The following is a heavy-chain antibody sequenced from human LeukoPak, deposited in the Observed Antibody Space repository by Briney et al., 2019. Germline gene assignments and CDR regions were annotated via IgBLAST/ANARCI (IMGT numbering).Heavy chain of an antibody. CDR1: GGSISSYY. J-gene: IGHJ5*02. CDR2: IYTSGST. CDR3: ARGIPLAARGWFDP. D-gene: IGHD6-6*01. V-gene: IGHV4-4*07. Sequence: ETLSLTCTVSGGSISSYYWSWIRQPAGKGLEWIGRIYTSGSTNYNPSLKSRVTMSVDTSKNQFSLKLSSVTAADTAVYYCARGIPLAARGWFDPWGQGTLVTVSS.